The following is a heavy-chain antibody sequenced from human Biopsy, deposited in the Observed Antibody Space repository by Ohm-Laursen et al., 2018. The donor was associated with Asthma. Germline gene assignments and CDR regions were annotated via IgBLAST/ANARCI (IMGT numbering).Heavy chain of an antibody. CDR3: ARAQDYYDSRGYYRSFDY. D-gene: IGHD3-22*01. CDR2: IYYSGST. CDR1: HGSITSGGYY. Sequence: TLSLTCTVPHGSITSGGYYWTWIRQHPGKGLEWIGFIYYSGSTYYNPSLKSRVSISIDTSKNQFSLKLSSVTAADTAVYYCARAQDYYDSRGYYRSFDYWGQGTLVTVSS. J-gene: IGHJ4*02. V-gene: IGHV4-31*03.